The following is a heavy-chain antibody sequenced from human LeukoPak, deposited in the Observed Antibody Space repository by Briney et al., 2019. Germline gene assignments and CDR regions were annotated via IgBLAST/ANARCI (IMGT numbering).Heavy chain of an antibody. Sequence: GGSLRLSCAASGFTFSSYAMSWVRQAPGKGLEWVSAISGSGGSTYYADSAKGRFTISRDNSKNTLYLQMNSLRAEDTAVYYCAKGERFTYDSSGYFFDYWGQGTLVTVSS. CDR1: GFTFSSYA. CDR2: ISGSGGST. J-gene: IGHJ4*02. D-gene: IGHD3-22*01. V-gene: IGHV3-23*01. CDR3: AKGERFTYDSSGYFFDY.